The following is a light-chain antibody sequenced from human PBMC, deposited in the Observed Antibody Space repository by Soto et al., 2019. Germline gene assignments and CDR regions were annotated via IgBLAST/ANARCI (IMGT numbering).Light chain of an antibody. J-gene: IGKJ4*01. V-gene: IGKV3-15*01. CDR2: GAS. CDR1: QSVYNN. CDR3: QQYNNWPPFT. Sequence: EVLMTQSPATVSVSPGDSATLTCRASQSVYNNLAWYQQKPGQAPRLLIYGASTRATGLPVRFSGSGSGTEFTLTISDLQSEDSAVYFCQQYNNWPPFTFGGGTKVEI.